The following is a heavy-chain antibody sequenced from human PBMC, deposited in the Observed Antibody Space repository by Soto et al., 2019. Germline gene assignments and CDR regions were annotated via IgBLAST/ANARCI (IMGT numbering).Heavy chain of an antibody. CDR3: ARLSAAYNYFFDY. J-gene: IGHJ4*02. D-gene: IGHD1-1*01. Sequence: KPSETLSLTCAVSGGSISSGGYSWSWIRQPPGKGLEWIGYIYHTGSTYYNPSLKSRVTISVDKSKNQFSLRLNSVTAADTAVYFCARLSAAYNYFFDYWGQGTLVTVSS. V-gene: IGHV4-30-2*01. CDR2: IYHTGST. CDR1: GGSISSGGYS.